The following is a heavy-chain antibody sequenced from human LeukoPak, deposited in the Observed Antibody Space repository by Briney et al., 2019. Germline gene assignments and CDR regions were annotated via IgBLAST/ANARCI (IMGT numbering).Heavy chain of an antibody. V-gene: IGHV5-51*01. CDR3: ARRAIIQGTSALDF. J-gene: IGHJ4*02. D-gene: IGHD3-3*01. CDR1: GYSFTSYW. Sequence: GESLKISCKGSGYSFTSYWIGWVRQMPGKGLEWMGIIYPGDSDTRYSPSFQGQVTISADKSITTAYLQWSSLKASDTAMYYCARRAIIQGTSALDFWGQGTVVIVSS. CDR2: IYPGDSDT.